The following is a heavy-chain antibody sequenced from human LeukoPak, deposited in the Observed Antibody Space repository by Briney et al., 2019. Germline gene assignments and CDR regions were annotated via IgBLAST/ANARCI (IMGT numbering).Heavy chain of an antibody. CDR2: INPTGGSA. J-gene: IGHJ5*02. CDR1: GYTFSDYY. CDR3: ARDRSGSRWRWFDP. Sequence: ASVNVSCKTSGYTFSDYYIHWVRQAPGQGLEWMGIINPTGGSASYAQKFQGRVSITSDTSTSTLYLELSSLRSEDTAVYYCARDRSGSRWRWFDPWGQGTLVTVSS. D-gene: IGHD6-13*01. V-gene: IGHV1-46*01.